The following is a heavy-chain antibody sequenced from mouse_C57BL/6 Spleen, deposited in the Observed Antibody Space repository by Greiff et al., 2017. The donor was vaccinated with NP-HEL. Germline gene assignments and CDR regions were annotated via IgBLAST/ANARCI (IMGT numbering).Heavy chain of an antibody. D-gene: IGHD2-5*01. CDR3: ARAYYSNPNY. Sequence: VQLKQSGPELVKPGASVKMSCKASGYTFTDYNMHWVKQSHGKSLEWIGYINPNNGGTSYNQKFKGKATLTVNKSSSTAYMELRSLTSEDSAVYYCARAYYSNPNYWGQGTTLTVSS. J-gene: IGHJ2*01. V-gene: IGHV1-22*01. CDR2: INPNNGGT. CDR1: GYTFTDYN.